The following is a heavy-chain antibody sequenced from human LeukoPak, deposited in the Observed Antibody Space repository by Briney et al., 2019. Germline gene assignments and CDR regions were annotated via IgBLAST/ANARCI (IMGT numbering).Heavy chain of an antibody. CDR3: ARNVYDLRGQWLVPGFDY. CDR2: IGTIISTT. J-gene: IGHJ4*02. V-gene: IGHV3-48*03. D-gene: IGHD6-19*01. CDR1: GSTFGSYE. Sequence: GGSLRLSCAVSGSTFGSYEMNWVRQAPGKGLEWVSYIGTIISTTYYADSVKGRFTVSRDDAKSSLYLQMSSLRAEDTAVYYCARNVYDLRGQWLVPGFDYWGQGTLVTVSS.